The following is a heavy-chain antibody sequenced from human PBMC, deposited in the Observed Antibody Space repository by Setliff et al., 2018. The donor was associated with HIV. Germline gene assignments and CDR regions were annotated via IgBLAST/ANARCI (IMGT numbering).Heavy chain of an antibody. J-gene: IGHJ5*02. CDR1: GGSISSTY. CDR3: ARGISTNAYWHGAPYNWFDP. V-gene: IGHV4-59*12. CDR2: IYYTGTT. D-gene: IGHD3-16*01. Sequence: SETLSLTCTVSGGSISSTYWSWIRQPPGKGLEWIGYIYYTGTTDYSPSFKSRVTISLDTSKTQFSLKLNSVTAADTAIYYCARGISTNAYWHGAPYNWFDPWGQGILVTVSS.